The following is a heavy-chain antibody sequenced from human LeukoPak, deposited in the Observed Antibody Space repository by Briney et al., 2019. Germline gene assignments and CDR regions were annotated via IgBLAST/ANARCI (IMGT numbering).Heavy chain of an antibody. CDR1: GYTFTGYY. CDR3: ARASYPPLSSNWFDP. J-gene: IGHJ5*02. D-gene: IGHD1-26*01. Sequence: GASVKVSCKASGYTFTGYYMHWVRQAPGQGLEWMGWINPNSGGTNYAQKFRGRVTMTRDTSISTAYMELSRLRSDDTAVYYCARASYPPLSSNWFDPWGQGTLVTVSS. V-gene: IGHV1-2*02. CDR2: INPNSGGT.